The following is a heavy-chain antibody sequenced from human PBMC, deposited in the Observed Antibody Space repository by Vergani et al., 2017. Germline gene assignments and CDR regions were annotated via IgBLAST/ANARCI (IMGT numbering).Heavy chain of an antibody. J-gene: IGHJ3*02. V-gene: IGHV5-51*01. D-gene: IGHD2-2*01. CDR3: ARQALYCSSTSCYFGAFDI. CDR1: GYSFTSYW. Sequence: EVPLVQSGAAVKKPGESLKISCKCSGYSFTSYWIGWVRQMPGKGLEWMGIIYHGDSDTRYSPSFQGQVTISADKSSSTAYLQWSSLKASDTAMYYCARQALYCSSTSCYFGAFDIWGQGTMVTVSS. CDR2: IYHGDSDT.